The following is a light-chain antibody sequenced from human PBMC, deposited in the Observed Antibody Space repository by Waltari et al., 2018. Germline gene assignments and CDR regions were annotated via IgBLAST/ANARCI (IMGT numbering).Light chain of an antibody. V-gene: IGLV2-8*01. CDR1: TSDVGRYNH. Sequence: SALTHPPSASGSPGQAVTISCTGTTSDVGRYNHVSWYQHHPGKAPKLMIYEVSKRPPGVPARLSGSKSGNTASLTVSGLQAEDEADYYCSSYAGSNNVVFGGGTKLTVL. CDR2: EVS. CDR3: SSYAGSNNVV. J-gene: IGLJ2*01.